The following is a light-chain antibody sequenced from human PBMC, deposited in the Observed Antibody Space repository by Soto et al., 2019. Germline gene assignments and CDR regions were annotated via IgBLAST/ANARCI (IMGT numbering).Light chain of an antibody. V-gene: IGLV2-8*01. CDR1: SSDVGGYNF. Sequence: QSVLTQPPSASGSPGQSVTISCTGTSSDVGGYNFVSWYQQRPGKAPKLIIYDVTERPSGVPDRFSGSKSGNTASLTVSGLQADDEADYYCNSYAGSNNFVVFGGGTKVTVL. CDR3: NSYAGSNNFVV. CDR2: DVT. J-gene: IGLJ2*01.